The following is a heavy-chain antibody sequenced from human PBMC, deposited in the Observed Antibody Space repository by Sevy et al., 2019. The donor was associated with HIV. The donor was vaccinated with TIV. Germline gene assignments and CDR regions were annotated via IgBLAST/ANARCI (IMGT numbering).Heavy chain of an antibody. Sequence: GGSLRLSCAASGFTFSSYAMHWVRQAPGKGLEWVAVISYDGTNKYYADSGKGRFTISRDNSKNTLNRQMNSLGDEDTAVYYCARDWALGYGDYDYYYYYGMDVWGQGTTVTVSS. CDR1: GFTFSSYA. CDR3: ARDWALGYGDYDYYYYYGMDV. J-gene: IGHJ6*02. D-gene: IGHD4-17*01. CDR2: ISYDGTNK. V-gene: IGHV3-30-3*01.